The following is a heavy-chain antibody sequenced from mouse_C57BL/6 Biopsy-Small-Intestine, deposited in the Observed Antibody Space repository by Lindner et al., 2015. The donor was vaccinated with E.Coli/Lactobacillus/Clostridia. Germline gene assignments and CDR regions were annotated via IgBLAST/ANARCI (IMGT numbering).Heavy chain of an antibody. CDR2: IYYSGTI. J-gene: IGHJ2*01. V-gene: IGHV3-5*01. CDR3: ARDLYDGIDY. CDR1: GISITTGNYR. Sequence: VQLQESGPGLVKPSQTVFLTCTVTGISITTGNYRWSWIRQFPGNKLEWIGYIYYSGTITYNPSLTSRTTITRDTPKNQFFLEMNFLTAEDTATYYCARDLYDGIDYWGQGTTLTVSS. D-gene: IGHD2-3*01.